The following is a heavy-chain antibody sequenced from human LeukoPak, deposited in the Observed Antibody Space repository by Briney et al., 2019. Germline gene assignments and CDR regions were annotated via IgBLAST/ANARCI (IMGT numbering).Heavy chain of an antibody. CDR1: GGSLSSYY. J-gene: IGHJ4*02. V-gene: IGHV4-59*08. CDR2: IYYSGST. CDR3: ARVSSGYSYGYPGGYFDY. Sequence: SETLSLTCTVSGGSLSSYYWSWIRQPPGKGLEWIGYIYYSGSTNYNPSLKSRVTISVDASKNQFSLKLSSVTAADTAVYYCARVSSGYSYGYPGGYFDYWGQGTLVTVSS. D-gene: IGHD5-18*01.